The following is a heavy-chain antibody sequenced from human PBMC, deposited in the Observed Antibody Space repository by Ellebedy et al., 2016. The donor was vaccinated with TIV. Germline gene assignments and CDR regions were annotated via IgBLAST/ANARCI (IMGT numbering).Heavy chain of an antibody. CDR3: VKNMKPGSAYYYD. CDR2: ISGPSITK. D-gene: IGHD3-22*01. CDR1: GFTFNTYS. Sequence: GESLKISCVASGFTFNTYSMSWVRQAPGKGLEWVSAISGPSITKLYADSVKGRFTISRDNSKNTLYLEMNSLRAEDTAVYYCVKNMKPGSAYYYDWGQGALVTVSS. V-gene: IGHV3-23*01. J-gene: IGHJ4*02.